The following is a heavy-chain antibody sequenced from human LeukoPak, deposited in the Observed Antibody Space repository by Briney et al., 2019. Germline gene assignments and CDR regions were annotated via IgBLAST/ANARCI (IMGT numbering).Heavy chain of an antibody. CDR2: ISYDGSNK. V-gene: IGHV3-30-3*01. D-gene: IGHD3-3*01. J-gene: IGHJ4*02. Sequence: GGSLRLSCAASGFTFSSYAMHWVRQAPGKGLEWVAVISYDGSNKYYADSVKGRSTISRDNSKNTLYLQMNSLRAEDTAVYYCARVASRITIFGVVNVWGQGTLVTVSS. CDR3: ARVASRITIFGVVNV. CDR1: GFTFSSYA.